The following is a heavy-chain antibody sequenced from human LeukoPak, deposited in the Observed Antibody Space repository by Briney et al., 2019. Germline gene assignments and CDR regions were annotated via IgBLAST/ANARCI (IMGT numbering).Heavy chain of an antibody. J-gene: IGHJ4*02. D-gene: IGHD5-12*01. V-gene: IGHV1-69*05. CDR2: IIPIFGTA. CDR1: GGTFSSYA. CDR3: ARVKDGGYSGYDTSFDY. Sequence: ASVKVSCKASGGTFSSYAISWVRQAPGQGLEWMGGIIPIFGTANYAQKFQGRVTITRDTSTSTVYMELSSLRSEDTAVYYCARVKDGGYSGYDTSFDYWGQGTLVTVSS.